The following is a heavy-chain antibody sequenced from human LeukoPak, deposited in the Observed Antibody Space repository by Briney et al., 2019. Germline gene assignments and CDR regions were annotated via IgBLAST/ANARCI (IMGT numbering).Heavy chain of an antibody. V-gene: IGHV4-59*01. CDR2: IYYSGSV. D-gene: IGHD1-26*01. CDR3: ARTFAQSGSYYYYMDV. Sequence: SETLSLTCTVSGDSITNDYWSWIRQPPGKGLEWIGYIYYSGSVSYNPSLESRVTITRDTSTNQFSLYVNSVTAADTAVYYCARTFAQSGSYYYYMDVWGEGTTVIVSS. J-gene: IGHJ6*03. CDR1: GDSITNDY.